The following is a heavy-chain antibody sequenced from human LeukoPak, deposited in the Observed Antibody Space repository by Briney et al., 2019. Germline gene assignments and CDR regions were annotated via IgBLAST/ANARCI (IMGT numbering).Heavy chain of an antibody. D-gene: IGHD3-10*01. CDR1: GGSISSYY. CDR3: ARVRGGVWFGEPRGDFDY. CDR2: IYYSGST. Sequence: PSETLSLTCTVSGGSISSYYWSWIRQPPGKGLEWIGYIYYSGSTNYNPSLKSRVTISVDTSKDQFSLKLSSVTAADTAMYYCARVRGGVWFGEPRGDFDYWGQGTLVTVSS. V-gene: IGHV4-59*01. J-gene: IGHJ4*02.